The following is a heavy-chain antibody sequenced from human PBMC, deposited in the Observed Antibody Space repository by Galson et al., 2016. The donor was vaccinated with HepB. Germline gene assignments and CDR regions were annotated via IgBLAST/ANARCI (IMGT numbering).Heavy chain of an antibody. D-gene: IGHD1/OR15-1a*01. Sequence: SLRLSCAASGFTFSNYAMSWVRQAPGKGLEWVSAISGGGGSTYYADSVKGRLTISRDNSKNTLYLQMNSLRVEDTALYYCAKLEGNNVAYWGQGTMVTVSS. CDR3: AKLEGNNVAY. CDR1: GFTFSNYA. CDR2: ISGGGGST. J-gene: IGHJ4*02. V-gene: IGHV3-23*01.